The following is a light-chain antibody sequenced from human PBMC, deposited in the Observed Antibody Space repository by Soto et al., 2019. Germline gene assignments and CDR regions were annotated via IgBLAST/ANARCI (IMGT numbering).Light chain of an antibody. CDR2: EVT. CDR1: SSDVGGYNY. CDR3: TSFAGINNFLV. V-gene: IGLV2-8*01. Sequence: QSVLTQPPSASGSPGQSVTISCTGTSSDVGGYNYVSWYQQHPGKAPKLIIYEVTKRPSGVPDRFSGSKSGNTASLTVSGLQAEDEADYYCTSFAGINNFLVFGGGTKVTVL. J-gene: IGLJ2*01.